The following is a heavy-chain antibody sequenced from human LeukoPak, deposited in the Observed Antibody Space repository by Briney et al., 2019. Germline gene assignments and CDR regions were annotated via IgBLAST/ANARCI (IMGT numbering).Heavy chain of an antibody. D-gene: IGHD5-24*01. V-gene: IGHV3-43*02. Sequence: GRSLRLSCAASGFTFDAYAMHWVRQAPGNGLQWVSLISGDGGSTYYADSVKGRFTISRDNSKNSLYLQMNSLRTEDTALYYCAKARWLLNFFDYWGQGTLVTVSS. CDR3: AKARWLLNFFDY. CDR1: GFTFDAYA. CDR2: ISGDGGST. J-gene: IGHJ4*02.